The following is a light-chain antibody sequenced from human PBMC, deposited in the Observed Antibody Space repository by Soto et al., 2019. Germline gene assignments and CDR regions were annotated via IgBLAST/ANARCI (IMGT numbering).Light chain of an antibody. CDR3: QQSINWRALT. V-gene: IGKV3-11*01. J-gene: IGKJ4*01. CDR1: QSVSIY. Sequence: EILLTQSPATLSLSPGERASLSCRASQSVSIYLAWYQQKPGQAPRLLIYDASTRATGIPARFSGSGSGTDFTLTISSLEPEDFAVYYCQQSINWRALTFGGGTKVEIK. CDR2: DAS.